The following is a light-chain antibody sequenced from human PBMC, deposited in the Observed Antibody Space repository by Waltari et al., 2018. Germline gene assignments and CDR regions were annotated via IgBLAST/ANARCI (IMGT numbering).Light chain of an antibody. V-gene: IGKV3-11*01. CDR1: ESVSNY. CDR2: DAS. J-gene: IGKJ4*01. CDR3: QQRSNWPPLT. Sequence: EIVLTQSPATLSLSPGERATLSCRASESVSNYLIWYQQKPGQAPRLLIYDASNRATGIPARFSGSGSGTDFTLTISNLEPEDFAVYYCQQRSNWPPLTFGGGTKVEIK.